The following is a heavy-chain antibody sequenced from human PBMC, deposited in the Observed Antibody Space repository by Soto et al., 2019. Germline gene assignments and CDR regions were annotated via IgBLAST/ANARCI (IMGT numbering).Heavy chain of an antibody. CDR3: ARESGGATATLDYYYFYMDV. CDR2: INPNSGVT. V-gene: IGHV1-2*04. CDR1: GDSFNDYY. J-gene: IGHJ6*03. D-gene: IGHD5-12*01. Sequence: VQLVQSGAEVKKPGASVKVSCKSSGDSFNDYYLHWVRQAPGQGLEWMGWINPNSGVTKYAQKFQGWVTMTRDTSNRTVYMELSRLRSDDTAVYYCARESGGATATLDYYYFYMDVWGKGTTVTVSS.